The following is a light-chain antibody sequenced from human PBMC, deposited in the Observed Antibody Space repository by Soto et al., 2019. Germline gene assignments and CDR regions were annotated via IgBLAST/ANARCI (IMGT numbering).Light chain of an antibody. V-gene: IGLV2-14*01. CDR1: SSDIGFYNF. J-gene: IGLJ3*02. Sequence: QSALTQPASVSGSPGQSSTISCTGTSSDIGFYNFVSWYQQCPGKAPRLLIYEVTNRPSGVSNRFFGSKSGNTASLTISGLQAEDDADYYCCSYRSSRTWVFGGGTKLTVL. CDR2: EVT. CDR3: CSYRSSRTWV.